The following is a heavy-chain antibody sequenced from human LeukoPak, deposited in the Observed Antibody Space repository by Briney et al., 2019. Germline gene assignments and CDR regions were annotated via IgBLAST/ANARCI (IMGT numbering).Heavy chain of an antibody. CDR2: ISAYNGNT. D-gene: IGHD1-7*01. V-gene: IGHV1-18*01. J-gene: IGHJ4*02. Sequence: ASVKVSCKASGYTFTSYGISWVRQAPGQGLEWMGWISAYNGNTNYAQKLQGRVTMTTDTFTSTAYMELRSLRSDDTAVYYCARADMSEGTSHFDYWGQGTLVTVSS. CDR1: GYTFTSYG. CDR3: ARADMSEGTSHFDY.